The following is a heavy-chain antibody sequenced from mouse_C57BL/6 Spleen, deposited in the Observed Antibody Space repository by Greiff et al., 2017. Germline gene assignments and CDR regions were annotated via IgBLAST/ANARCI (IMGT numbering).Heavy chain of an antibody. D-gene: IGHD1-2*01. CDR3: ARSGYPFAY. CDR1: GYTFTRYW. Sequence: QVQLQQPGAELVMPGASVKLSCKASGYTFTRYWMHWVKQQPGQGLEWIGEIDPSDSYTNYNQKFKGKSTLTVDKSSSTAYMQLSSLTSEDSAVYYCARSGYPFAYWGQGTLVTVSA. CDR2: IDPSDSYT. V-gene: IGHV1-69*01. J-gene: IGHJ3*01.